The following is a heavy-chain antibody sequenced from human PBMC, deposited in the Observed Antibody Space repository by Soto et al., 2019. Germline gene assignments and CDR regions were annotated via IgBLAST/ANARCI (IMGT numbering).Heavy chain of an antibody. Sequence: QVHLVQSGAEVRKPGASVKVSCKVSGYTFTSYAMHWVRQAPGQRLEWMGWINAGNGNTKYSQKFQGRVTITRDTSASTAYMELSSLRSEDTAVYYCARGLNGYLHYFDYWGQGTLVTVSS. J-gene: IGHJ4*02. CDR2: INAGNGNT. CDR1: GYTFTSYA. D-gene: IGHD5-18*01. V-gene: IGHV1-3*01. CDR3: ARGLNGYLHYFDY.